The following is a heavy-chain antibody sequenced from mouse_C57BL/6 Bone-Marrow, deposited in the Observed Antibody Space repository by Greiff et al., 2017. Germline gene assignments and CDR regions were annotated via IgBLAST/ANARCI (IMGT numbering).Heavy chain of an antibody. D-gene: IGHD2-2*01. Sequence: EVQLVESGGGLVKPGGSLKLSCAASGFTFSSYAMSWVRQTPEKRLEWVATISDGGSYTYYPDNVKGRFTISRDYAKNNLYLQMSHLKSEDTARYYCARECYYGNDVAMDYWGQGTSVTVSS. CDR1: GFTFSSYA. CDR3: ARECYYGNDVAMDY. J-gene: IGHJ4*01. V-gene: IGHV5-4*01. CDR2: ISDGGSYT.